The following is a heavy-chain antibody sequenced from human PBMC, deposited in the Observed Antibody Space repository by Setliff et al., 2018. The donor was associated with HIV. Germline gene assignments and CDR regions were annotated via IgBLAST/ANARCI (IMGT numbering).Heavy chain of an antibody. Sequence: SVKVSCKSSGGTFSSYAISWVRQAPGQGLEWMGGIIPIFGTANYAQKFQGRVTITTDESTSTAYMELSSLRSEDTAVYYCARGIAMVRGPEENWFDPWGQGTLVTVSS. CDR3: ARGIAMVRGPEENWFDP. CDR1: GGTFSSYA. CDR2: IIPIFGTA. J-gene: IGHJ5*02. V-gene: IGHV1-69*05. D-gene: IGHD3-10*01.